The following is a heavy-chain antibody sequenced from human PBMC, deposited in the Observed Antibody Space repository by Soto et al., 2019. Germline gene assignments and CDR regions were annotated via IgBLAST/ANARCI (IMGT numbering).Heavy chain of an antibody. CDR1: GGSITTYY. CDR3: ARGRRSGWYHFDS. J-gene: IGHJ4*02. V-gene: IGHV4-59*01. D-gene: IGHD6-19*01. CDR2: IHYEGST. Sequence: QVQLQESGPGLVKPSETLSLTCTVSGGSITTYYWSWIRQPPGKGLEWIGYIHYEGSTNYNPSLKSRVTILVDTSQNQFSRKRTSGTAADTAVYFWARGRRSGWYHFDSWGQGTLVTVSS.